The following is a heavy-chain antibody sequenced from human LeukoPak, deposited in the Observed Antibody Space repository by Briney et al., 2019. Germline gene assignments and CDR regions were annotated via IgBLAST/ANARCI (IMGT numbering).Heavy chain of an antibody. CDR1: GFTFSSYE. J-gene: IGHJ5*02. CDR3: ARLDYGDYNWFDP. V-gene: IGHV3-48*03. CDR2: ISSSGSTI. D-gene: IGHD4-17*01. Sequence: SGGCLRLSCAASGFTFSSYEMNWVRQAPGKGMEWVSYISSSGSTISYADSVRGRFTISRDNAKNSLYLQMNSLRAEDTAVYYCARLDYGDYNWFDPWGQGTLVTVSS.